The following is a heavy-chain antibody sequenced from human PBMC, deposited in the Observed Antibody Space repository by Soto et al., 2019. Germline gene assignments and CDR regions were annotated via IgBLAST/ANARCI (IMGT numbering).Heavy chain of an antibody. D-gene: IGHD1-26*01. Sequence: QIQMVQSGAEMKQPGTSVKVSCQTSSYTFRTSGFSWVRQAPGEGPEWMGWLRDDRGHTNYAQKFRGRLTLTTDTSTSTIYMELRSLRSDDTAVYYCARDGAQWDQRFCDYWGQGTLVPVSS. J-gene: IGHJ4*02. V-gene: IGHV1-18*04. CDR2: LRDDRGHT. CDR3: ARDGAQWDQRFCDY. CDR1: SYTFRTSG.